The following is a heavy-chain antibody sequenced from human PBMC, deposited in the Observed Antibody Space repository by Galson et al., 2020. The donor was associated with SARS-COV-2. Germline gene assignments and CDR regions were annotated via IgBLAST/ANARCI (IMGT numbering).Heavy chain of an antibody. D-gene: IGHD3-22*01. V-gene: IGHV3-13*01. Sequence: GESLKIPCAPSGFTFDDYDMHWVRQATGKGLEWVSAIGTAGDTYYPGSVKGRFTISRENAKNSLYLQMNSLRAGDTAVYYCARAFIMEDSSGYDYDYYGMDVWGQGTTVTVSS. J-gene: IGHJ6*02. CDR1: GFTFDDYD. CDR2: IGTAGDT. CDR3: ARAFIMEDSSGYDYDYYGMDV.